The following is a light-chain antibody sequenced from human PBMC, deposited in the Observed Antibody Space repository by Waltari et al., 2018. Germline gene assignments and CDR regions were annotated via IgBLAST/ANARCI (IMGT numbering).Light chain of an antibody. Sequence: DIVMTQSPDPLAVSLGERAPLPCKPGQSLFYSSNNKDYLPWYQLKPGQPPKLLIYWASTRESGVPDRFSGSGTGTDFTLTISSLQTEDVATYYCQQYRDTPYTFGQGTNLEI. CDR2: WAS. CDR3: QQYRDTPYT. V-gene: IGKV4-1*01. CDR1: QSLFYSSNNKDY. J-gene: IGKJ2*01.